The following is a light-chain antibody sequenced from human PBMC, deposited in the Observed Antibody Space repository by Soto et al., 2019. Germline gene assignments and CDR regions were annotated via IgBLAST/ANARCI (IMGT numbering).Light chain of an antibody. CDR3: QKYNSAPPLT. J-gene: IGKJ4*01. Sequence: DIQMTQSPSSLSASGGDRVTITCRASQGISNYLAWYQQKPGKVPKLLIYAASTLQSGVPSRFSGSGSGTDFTLTISSLQPEDVATCYCQKYNSAPPLTFGGGTKVEIK. CDR1: QGISNY. V-gene: IGKV1-27*01. CDR2: AAS.